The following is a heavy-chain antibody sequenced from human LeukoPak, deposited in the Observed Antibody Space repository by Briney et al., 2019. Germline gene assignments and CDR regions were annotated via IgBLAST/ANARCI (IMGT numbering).Heavy chain of an antibody. CDR1: GFTFSSYG. Sequence: PGGSLRLSCAASGFTFSSYGMHWVRQAPGKGLEWVAVISYDGSNKYYADSVRGRFTISRDNSKNTLYLQMNSLRAEDTAVYYCAKDARITMIVVGFFDYWGQGTLVTVSS. CDR3: AKDARITMIVVGFFDY. D-gene: IGHD3-22*01. CDR2: ISYDGSNK. J-gene: IGHJ4*02. V-gene: IGHV3-30*18.